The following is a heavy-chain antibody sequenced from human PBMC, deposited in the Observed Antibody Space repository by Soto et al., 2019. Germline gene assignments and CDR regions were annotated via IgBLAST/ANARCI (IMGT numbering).Heavy chain of an antibody. CDR1: GFTFITYA. Sequence: GGALRLSCVASGFTFITYAMSWVRLAPGKGLECVSAVTPSGVETYYADCVKGRFTISRDNSMNALYLQMTSLRIEDTALYYCAHPRGYGVFDAYEIWGQGTMVTVSS. CDR3: AHPRGYGVFDAYEI. J-gene: IGHJ3*02. D-gene: IGHD4-17*01. V-gene: IGHV3-23*01. CDR2: VTPSGVET.